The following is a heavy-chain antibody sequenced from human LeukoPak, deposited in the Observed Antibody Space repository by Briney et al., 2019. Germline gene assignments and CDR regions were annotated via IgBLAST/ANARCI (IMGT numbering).Heavy chain of an antibody. J-gene: IGHJ4*02. D-gene: IGHD1-1*01. CDR1: GGSSRYKFSTYW. CDR2: IYPSDSDT. V-gene: IGHV5-51*01. CDR3: ARRYNWNHDY. Sequence: GESLKISCQGSGGSSRYKFSTYWIGWVRQMPGKGLEWMGIIYPSDSDTRYSPSFQGQVTISADKSISTAYLQWSSLKASDTAMYYCARRYNWNHDYWGQGTLVTVSS.